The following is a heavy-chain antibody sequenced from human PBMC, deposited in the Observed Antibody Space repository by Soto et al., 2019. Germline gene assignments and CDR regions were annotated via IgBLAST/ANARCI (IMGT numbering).Heavy chain of an antibody. D-gene: IGHD3-3*01. CDR1: GFTFSSYG. J-gene: IGHJ6*02. V-gene: IGHV3-33*01. Sequence: GGSLRLSCAASGFTFSSYGMHWVRQAPGKGLEWVAVIWYDGSNKYYADSVKGRFTISRDNSENTLYLQMNSLRAEDTAVYYCARDLGLGDFWSGYYRYYYYGMDVWGQGTTVTVSS. CDR2: IWYDGSNK. CDR3: ARDLGLGDFWSGYYRYYYYGMDV.